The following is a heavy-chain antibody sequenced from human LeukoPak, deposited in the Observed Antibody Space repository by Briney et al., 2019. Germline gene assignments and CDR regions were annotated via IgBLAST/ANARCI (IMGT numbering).Heavy chain of an antibody. Sequence: GGSLRFSCAASGFTFINYWMTWVRQAPGKGLGWVANINQDGSGKYYVDSVKGRFTISRDNAKNSLYLQMNSLRAEDTAVYYCARNSGGSSDYWGQGTVLTVSS. J-gene: IGHJ4*02. V-gene: IGHV3-7*01. CDR3: ARNSGGSSDY. CDR1: GFTFINYW. D-gene: IGHD2-15*01. CDR2: INQDGSGK.